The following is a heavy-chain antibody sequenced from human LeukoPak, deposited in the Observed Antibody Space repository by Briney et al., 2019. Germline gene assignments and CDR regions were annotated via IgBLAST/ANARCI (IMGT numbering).Heavy chain of an antibody. CDR2: ISSSSSSI. CDR3: ARDVTVTTRGGIDY. J-gene: IGHJ4*02. Sequence: GGSLRLSCAASGFTFNTYGMNWVRQAPGKGLEWVSHISSSSSSIYYADSVKGRFTISRDDARNSLYLQMNSLRAEDTAVYYCARDVTVTTRGGIDYWGQGTLVTVSS. D-gene: IGHD4-11*01. V-gene: IGHV3-48*04. CDR1: GFTFNTYG.